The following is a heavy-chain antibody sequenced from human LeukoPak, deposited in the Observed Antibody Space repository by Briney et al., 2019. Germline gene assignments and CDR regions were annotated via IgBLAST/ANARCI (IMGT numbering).Heavy chain of an antibody. CDR1: GYTFSNYW. Sequence: GESLKISCEASGYTFSNYWIGWVRQVPGQGLEWVAFAYPGDSDTRYSPSFQGQVTVSSDKSANTAYLQWSSLKASDTAMYYCARRLGHMVRGALVYYFDYWGQGTLVTVSS. J-gene: IGHJ4*02. CDR3: ARRLGHMVRGALVYYFDY. CDR2: AYPGDSDT. V-gene: IGHV5-51*01. D-gene: IGHD3-10*01.